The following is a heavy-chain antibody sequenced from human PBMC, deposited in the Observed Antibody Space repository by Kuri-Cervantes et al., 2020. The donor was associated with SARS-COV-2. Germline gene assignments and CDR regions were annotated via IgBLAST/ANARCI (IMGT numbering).Heavy chain of an antibody. Sequence: SCAVYGGSFSGYKWNWIRQSPGKGLEWIGEINHSGSTSYNPSLKSRVTISVDTSMNQFSLKLSSVTAADTAVYYCARRPSRERRAPFDYWGQGTLVTVSS. D-gene: IGHD1-1*01. V-gene: IGHV4-34*01. CDR1: GGSFSGYK. CDR2: INHSGST. J-gene: IGHJ4*02. CDR3: ARRPSRERRAPFDY.